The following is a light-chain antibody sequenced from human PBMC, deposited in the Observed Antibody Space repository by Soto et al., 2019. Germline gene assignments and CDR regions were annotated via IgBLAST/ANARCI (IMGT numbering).Light chain of an antibody. Sequence: EIVLTQSPATLSLSPGERATLSCRASQSVSSYLAWYQQKPGQAPRLLIYDASNRATGIPARFSGSGSGTYFTLTISSLDPEFFAFYYCQHRSNCPITFGQGTRLEIK. CDR2: DAS. CDR3: QHRSNCPIT. V-gene: IGKV3-11*01. J-gene: IGKJ5*01. CDR1: QSVSSY.